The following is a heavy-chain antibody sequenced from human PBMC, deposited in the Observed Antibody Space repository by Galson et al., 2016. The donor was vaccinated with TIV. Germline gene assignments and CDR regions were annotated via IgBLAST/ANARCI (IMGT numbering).Heavy chain of an antibody. CDR1: GYRFSNYW. CDR2: IYPVDSDT. CDR3: ARERDSGYAYYVDF. V-gene: IGHV5-51*03. D-gene: IGHD6-25*01. J-gene: IGHJ4*02. Sequence: QSGAEVKEPGESLKISCKGSGYRFSNYWIAWVRQMPGKGLEWMGVIYPVDSDTRYSPSFQGQVTISADKSISTAYLQWNSLKASDSAIYYCARERDSGYAYYVDFWGQGTLVTVSS.